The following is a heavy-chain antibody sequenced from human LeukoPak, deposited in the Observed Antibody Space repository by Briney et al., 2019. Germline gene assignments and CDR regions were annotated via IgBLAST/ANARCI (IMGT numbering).Heavy chain of an antibody. V-gene: IGHV1-69*13. CDR1: GGTFSSYA. CDR2: IIPIFGTA. D-gene: IGHD6-13*01. CDR3: ASEWSYSSSWYWFDP. Sequence: GASVKVSCKASGGTFSSYAISWVRQAPGQGLEWMGGIIPIFGTANYAQKFQGRVTITADESTSTAYMELSSLRSDDTAVYYCASEWSYSSSWYWFDPWGQGTLVTVSS. J-gene: IGHJ5*02.